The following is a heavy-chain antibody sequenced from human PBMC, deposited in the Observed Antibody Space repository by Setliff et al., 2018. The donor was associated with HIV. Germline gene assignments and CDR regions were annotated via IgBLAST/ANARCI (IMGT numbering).Heavy chain of an antibody. CDR2: ILPFFDTA. Sequence: SVKVSCKVSGGTFTRNCISWVRQAPGQGLEWMGGILPFFDTANYAQKFQGRVTITADESTSTAHMELSSLTSEDTAGYYCASDVYFTFPEEFIRYYLDVWGKGTTVTVSS. D-gene: IGHD3-10*01. V-gene: IGHV1-69*13. CDR3: ASDVYFTFPEEFIRYYLDV. CDR1: GGTFTRNC. J-gene: IGHJ6*03.